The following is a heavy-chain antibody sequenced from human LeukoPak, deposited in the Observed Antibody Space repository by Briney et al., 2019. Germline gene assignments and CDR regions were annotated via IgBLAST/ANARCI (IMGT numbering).Heavy chain of an antibody. D-gene: IGHD5-18*01. CDR3: ARVGRGYSYGTFDY. CDR1: GGSISIYY. CDR2: IYNSGST. V-gene: IGHV4-59*01. Sequence: SETLSLTCTVSGGSISIYYWSWIRQPPGKGLEWIGSIYNSGSTNYNPSLKSRVTISGDTSKNQFSLKLSSVTAADTAVYYCARVGRGYSYGTFDYWGQGTLVTVSS. J-gene: IGHJ4*02.